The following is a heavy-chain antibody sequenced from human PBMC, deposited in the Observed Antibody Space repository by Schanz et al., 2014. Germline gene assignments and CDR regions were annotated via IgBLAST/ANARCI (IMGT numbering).Heavy chain of an antibody. J-gene: IGHJ5*02. CDR2: IISILGIP. V-gene: IGHV1-69*02. CDR3: ARGPLGTSP. D-gene: IGHD5-12*01. CDR1: GDTFSKYN. Sequence: QVQLVQSGPEVKKPGSSVKVSCQAFGDTFSKYNIMWVRQVPGQGLEWMGRIISILGIPNYAQKFQGRVTFTADKSTSTAYMELSSLKSEDTAVYYCARGPLGTSPWGQGTLXTVSS.